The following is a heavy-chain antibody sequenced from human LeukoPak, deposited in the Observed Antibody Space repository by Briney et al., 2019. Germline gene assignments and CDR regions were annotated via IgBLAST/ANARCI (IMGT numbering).Heavy chain of an antibody. J-gene: IGHJ4*02. CDR2: ISAYNGNT. CDR3: ARDLSRGQLWSDY. V-gene: IGHV1-18*01. D-gene: IGHD5-18*01. Sequence: ASVKVSCKASGGTFSSYAISWVRQAPGQGLEWMGWISAYNGNTNYAQKLQGRVTMTTDTSTSTAYMELRSLRSDDTAVYYCARDLSRGQLWSDYWGQGTLITVSS. CDR1: GGTFSSYA.